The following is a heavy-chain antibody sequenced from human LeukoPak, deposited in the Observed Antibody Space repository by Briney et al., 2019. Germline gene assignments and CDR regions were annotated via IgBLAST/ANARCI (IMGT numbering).Heavy chain of an antibody. D-gene: IGHD1-26*01. Sequence: SVKVSCKASGGTFSNYAISWVRQAPGQGLEWMGGIIPIFGTANYAQKFQGRVTITADESTSTAYMELSSLRSGDTAVYYCASTNSGTYNWFDPWGQGTLVTVSS. J-gene: IGHJ5*02. V-gene: IGHV1-69*13. CDR1: GGTFSNYA. CDR3: ASTNSGTYNWFDP. CDR2: IIPIFGTA.